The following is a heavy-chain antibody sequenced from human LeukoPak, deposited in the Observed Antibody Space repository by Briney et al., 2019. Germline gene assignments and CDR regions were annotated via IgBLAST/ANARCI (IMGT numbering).Heavy chain of an antibody. D-gene: IGHD6-25*01. CDR1: GFTFSSYS. J-gene: IGHJ5*02. V-gene: IGHV3-48*04. Sequence: GGSLRLSCAASGFTFSSYSMNWVRQAPGKGLEWVSYISGSSASIYYVDSVKGRFTISRDNAKNSLYLQMNSLRAEDTAVYYCAREPAAAGKNWFDPWGQGTLVTVSS. CDR3: AREPAAAGKNWFDP. CDR2: ISGSSASI.